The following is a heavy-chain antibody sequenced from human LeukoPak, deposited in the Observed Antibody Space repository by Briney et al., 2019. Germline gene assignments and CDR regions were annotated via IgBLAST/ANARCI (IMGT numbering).Heavy chain of an antibody. CDR1: GYTFTSYD. CDR3: ARGRARTYYDILTGYYPYYFDY. J-gene: IGHJ4*02. D-gene: IGHD3-9*01. Sequence: ASVTVSCKASGYTFTSYDINWVRQATGQGLEWMGWMNPNSGNTGYAQKFQGRVTMTRNTSISTAYMELSSLRSEDTAVYYCARGRARTYYDILTGYYPYYFDYWGQGTLVTVSS. CDR2: MNPNSGNT. V-gene: IGHV1-8*01.